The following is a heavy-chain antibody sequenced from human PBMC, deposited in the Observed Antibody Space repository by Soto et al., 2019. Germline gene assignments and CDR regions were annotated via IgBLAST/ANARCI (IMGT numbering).Heavy chain of an antibody. CDR2: INSDGSST. D-gene: IGHD6-19*01. CDR1: GFTFSTYW. V-gene: IGHV3-74*01. Sequence: EVQLVESGGGLVQPGGSLRLSCAASGFTFSTYWMHWVRQVPGKGLVWVSRINSDGSSTIYADSVKGRFTISRDNAKNTLYLQMNSLRAEDTAVYYCTRDRGQWLVQNYFDYWGQGTLVTVSS. CDR3: TRDRGQWLVQNYFDY. J-gene: IGHJ4*02.